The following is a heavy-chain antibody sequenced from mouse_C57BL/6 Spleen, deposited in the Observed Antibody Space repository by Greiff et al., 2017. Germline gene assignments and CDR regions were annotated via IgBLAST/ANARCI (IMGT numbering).Heavy chain of an antibody. CDR3: ATYDYV. D-gene: IGHD2-4*01. V-gene: IGHV1-26*01. Sequence: VQLQQSGPELVKPGASVKISCKASGYTFTDYYMNWVKQSHGKSLEWIGDINPNNGGTSYNQKFKGKATLTVDKSSSTAYMELRSLTSEDSAVYYCATYDYVWGQGTLVTVSA. J-gene: IGHJ3*02. CDR2: INPNNGGT. CDR1: GYTFTDYY.